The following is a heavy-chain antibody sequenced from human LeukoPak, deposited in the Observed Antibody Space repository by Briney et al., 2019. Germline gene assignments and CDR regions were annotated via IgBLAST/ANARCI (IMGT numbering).Heavy chain of an antibody. D-gene: IGHD6-13*01. V-gene: IGHV1-18*04. J-gene: IGHJ3*02. Sequence: ASVKVSCKASGYTFTSYGIRWVRQAPGQGLEWLGWISAYNGNTNYAQKLQGRVTMTTDTSTSTAYMELRSLRSDDTAVYYCARVEAAAGFDAFDIWGQGTMVTVSS. CDR2: ISAYNGNT. CDR1: GYTFTSYG. CDR3: ARVEAAAGFDAFDI.